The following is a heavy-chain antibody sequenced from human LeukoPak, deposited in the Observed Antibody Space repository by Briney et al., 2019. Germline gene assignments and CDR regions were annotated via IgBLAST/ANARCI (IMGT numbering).Heavy chain of an antibody. Sequence: GGSLRLSCAASGFTFSSYEMSWVRQAPGKGLEWVSYISSSGSTIYYADSVKGRFTISRDNAKNSLYLQMNSLRAEDTAVYYCARGTVVPAALDAFDIWGQGTMVTVSS. V-gene: IGHV3-48*03. CDR2: ISSSGSTI. CDR3: ARGTVVPAALDAFDI. CDR1: GFTFSSYE. D-gene: IGHD2-2*01. J-gene: IGHJ3*02.